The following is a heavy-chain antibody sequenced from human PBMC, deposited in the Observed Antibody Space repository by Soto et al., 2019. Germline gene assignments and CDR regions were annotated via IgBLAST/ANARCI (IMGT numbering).Heavy chain of an antibody. D-gene: IGHD4-17*01. J-gene: IGHJ5*02. CDR3: ARVNGDYGWFDP. CDR2: VYHSGST. CDR1: GGSMRHYY. Sequence: QMRLQESGPGLVKSSETLSLTCTVSGGSMRHYYGGWIRQPPGKGLEWIGYVYHSGSTYYNPSLKSRVTISIDTSKNQFALRLNSLTTADTAVYSCARVNGDYGWFDPWGQGSLVTVSS. V-gene: IGHV4-59*01.